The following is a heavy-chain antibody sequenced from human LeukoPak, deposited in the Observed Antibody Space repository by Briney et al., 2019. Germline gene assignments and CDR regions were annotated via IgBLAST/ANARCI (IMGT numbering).Heavy chain of an antibody. D-gene: IGHD2-21*01. J-gene: IGHJ2*01. CDR3: AKDRVAHCFYWYFDL. CDR2: IGGSGGST. V-gene: IGHV3-23*01. CDR1: GFTFSSYA. Sequence: GRSLRLSCAASGFTFSSYAISWVRQAPGRGLEWVSGIGGSGGSTICADCVKGRFTISRDNSKNTVYLQMNSLRAEDTAVYYCAKDRVAHCFYWYFDLWGRGTLVTVSS.